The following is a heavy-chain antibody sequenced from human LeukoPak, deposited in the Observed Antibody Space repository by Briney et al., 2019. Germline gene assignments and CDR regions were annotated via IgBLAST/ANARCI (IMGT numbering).Heavy chain of an antibody. V-gene: IGHV3-21*01. CDR2: ISSNSSYI. CDR1: GFTFSSYA. Sequence: TGGSLRLSCAASGFTFSSYAMSWVRQAPGKGLEWVSSISSNSSYIYYADSVKGLFTISRDNAKNSLCLQMNSLRAEDTAVYYCAGVWRGAFDIWGQGTMVTVSS. CDR3: AGVWRGAFDI. J-gene: IGHJ3*02. D-gene: IGHD3-10*01.